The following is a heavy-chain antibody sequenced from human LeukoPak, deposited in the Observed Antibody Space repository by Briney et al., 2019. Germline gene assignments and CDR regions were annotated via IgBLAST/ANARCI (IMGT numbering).Heavy chain of an antibody. CDR1: GGSISSYY. Sequence: PSETLSLTCTVSGGSISSYYWSWIRQPAGKGLEWIGRIYTSGSTNYNPSLKSRVTISLDTPKNQFSLKLSSVTAADTALYYCARGKYYYGSVTYYPFDYWGQGSLVTVSS. D-gene: IGHD3-10*01. CDR2: IYTSGST. J-gene: IGHJ4*02. V-gene: IGHV4-4*07. CDR3: ARGKYYYGSVTYYPFDY.